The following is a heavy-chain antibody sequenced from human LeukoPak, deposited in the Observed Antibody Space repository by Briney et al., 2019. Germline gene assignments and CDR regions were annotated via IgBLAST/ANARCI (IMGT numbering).Heavy chain of an antibody. J-gene: IGHJ4*02. Sequence: PGGSLRLSCAASGFTFSSYWMHWVRQAPGKGLVWVSRINSDGNSTSYADSVKGRFTISRDNAKNTLYLQMNSLRAADTAVYYCARSTAMVYYFDYWGQGTLVTVSS. V-gene: IGHV3-74*01. D-gene: IGHD5-18*01. CDR3: ARSTAMVYYFDY. CDR1: GFTFSSYW. CDR2: INSDGNST.